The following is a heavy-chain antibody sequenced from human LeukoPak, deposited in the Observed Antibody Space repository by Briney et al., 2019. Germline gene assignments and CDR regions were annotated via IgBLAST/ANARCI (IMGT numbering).Heavy chain of an antibody. J-gene: IGHJ3*02. CDR3: AKADAYYDSSGYYYHDAFDI. D-gene: IGHD3-22*01. V-gene: IGHV3-23*01. CDR1: GFTFNTYA. Sequence: PGGSLRLSCAASGFTFNTYAMSWVRQAPGKGLEWVSSISGSGGSTYYADSVKGRFTISRDNSKNTLYLQMNSLRAEDTAVYYCAKADAYYDSSGYYYHDAFDIWGQGTMVTVSS. CDR2: ISGSGGST.